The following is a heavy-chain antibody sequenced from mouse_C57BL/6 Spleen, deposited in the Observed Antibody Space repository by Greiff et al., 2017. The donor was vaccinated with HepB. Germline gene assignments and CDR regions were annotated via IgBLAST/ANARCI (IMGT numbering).Heavy chain of an antibody. Sequence: DVMLVESGGGLVKPGGSLKLSCAASGFTFSSYTMSWVRQTPEKRLEWVATISGGGGNTYYPDSVKGRFTISRDNAKNTLYLQMSSLRSEDTALYYCARRYYGSSYGYFDVWGTGTTVTVSS. D-gene: IGHD1-1*01. CDR2: ISGGGGNT. CDR1: GFTFSSYT. V-gene: IGHV5-9*01. J-gene: IGHJ1*03. CDR3: ARRYYGSSYGYFDV.